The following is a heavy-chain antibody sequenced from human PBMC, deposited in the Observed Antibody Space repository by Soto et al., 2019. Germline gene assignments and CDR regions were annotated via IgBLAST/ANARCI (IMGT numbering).Heavy chain of an antibody. V-gene: IGHV4-39*01. Sequence: SETLSLTCTVSGGSISSSSYYWGWIRQPPGKGLEWIGSIYYSGSTYYNPSLKSRVTISVDTSKNQFSLKLSSVTAADTAVYYCARRVYYGSGSYYNPGGFDPWGQGTLVTVSS. J-gene: IGHJ5*02. CDR3: ARRVYYGSGSYYNPGGFDP. CDR2: IYYSGST. D-gene: IGHD3-10*01. CDR1: GGSISSSSYY.